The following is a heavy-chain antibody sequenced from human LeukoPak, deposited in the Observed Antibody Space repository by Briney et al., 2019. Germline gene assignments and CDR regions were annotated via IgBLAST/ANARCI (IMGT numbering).Heavy chain of an antibody. J-gene: IGHJ4*02. CDR2: IDSSGGYM. CDR1: GFTFNTYS. V-gene: IGHV3-21*06. CDR3: ARDRAYSTFDF. D-gene: IGHD2-15*01. Sequence: GGSLRLSCEASGFTFNTYSMNWARQAPGKGLEWVSSIDSSGGYMFYADSVKGRFIISRDNAKDSLYLQMNSLRAEDTAVYYCARDRAYSTFDFWGQGTLVTVSS.